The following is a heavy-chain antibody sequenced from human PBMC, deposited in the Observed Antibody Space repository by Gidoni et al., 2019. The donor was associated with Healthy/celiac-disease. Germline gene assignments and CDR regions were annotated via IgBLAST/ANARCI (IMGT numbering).Heavy chain of an antibody. CDR2: SIPIFGTA. Sequence: QVQLVQSGAEVKKPGASVTVSCKAAGGPFSSYAISWVRQAPGQGLEWMGGSIPIFGTANYAQKFQGRVTITADKSTSTAYMELSSLRSEDTAVYYCARDQHEYYYDSSGYNGGFDYWGQGTLVTVSS. V-gene: IGHV1-69*06. J-gene: IGHJ4*02. D-gene: IGHD3-22*01. CDR3: ARDQHEYYYDSSGYNGGFDY. CDR1: GGPFSSYA.